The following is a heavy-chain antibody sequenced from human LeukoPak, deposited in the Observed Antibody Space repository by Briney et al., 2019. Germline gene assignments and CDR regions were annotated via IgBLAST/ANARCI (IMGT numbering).Heavy chain of an antibody. CDR2: IIPIFGTA. Sequence: ASVKVSCKASGGTFSSYAISWVRQAPGQGLEWMGGIIPIFGTANYAQKFQGRVTITADESTSTAYMELSSLRSEDTAVYYCARARSPAALNDAFDIWGQGTMVTVSS. CDR3: ARARSPAALNDAFDI. J-gene: IGHJ3*02. D-gene: IGHD2-15*01. CDR1: GGTFSSYA. V-gene: IGHV1-69*13.